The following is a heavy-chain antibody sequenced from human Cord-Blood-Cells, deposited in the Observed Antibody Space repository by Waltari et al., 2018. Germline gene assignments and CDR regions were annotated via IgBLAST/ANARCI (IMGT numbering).Heavy chain of an antibody. CDR2: IWYDGSNK. Sequence: ESGGGVVQPGRSLRLSCAASGFTFSSYGMHWVRQAPGKGLEWVAVIWYDGSNKYYADSVKGRFTISRDNSKNTLYLQMNSLRAEDTAVYYCARDLIYYDSSGYYPTFGYWGQGTLVTVSS. CDR1: GFTFSSYG. CDR3: ARDLIYYDSSGYYPTFGY. J-gene: IGHJ4*02. V-gene: IGHV3-33*01. D-gene: IGHD3-22*01.